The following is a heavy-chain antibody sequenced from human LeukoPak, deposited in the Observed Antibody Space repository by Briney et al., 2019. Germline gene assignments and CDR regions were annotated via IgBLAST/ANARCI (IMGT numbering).Heavy chain of an antibody. V-gene: IGHV1-8*01. D-gene: IGHD4-17*01. CDR3: AKPARGDYVGRRAFDI. J-gene: IGHJ3*02. CDR2: MNPNSGNT. CDR1: GYTFTSYD. Sequence: ASVTVSCKASGYTFTSYDIHWVRQATGQGLEWMGWMNPNSGNTGYAQKFQGRVTMTRNTSISTAYMELSSLRSEDTAVYYCAKPARGDYVGRRAFDIWGQGTMVTVSS.